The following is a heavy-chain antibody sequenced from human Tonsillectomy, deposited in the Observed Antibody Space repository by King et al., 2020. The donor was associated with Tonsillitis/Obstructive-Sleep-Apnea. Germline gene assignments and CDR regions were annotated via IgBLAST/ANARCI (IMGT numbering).Heavy chain of an antibody. CDR2: ISHDGSKK. Sequence: AQLVQSGGGVVQPGRSLRLSCVGSGFTLNNYTLQWVRQAPGRGLEWVAVISHDGSKKYYTDSVKGRFTISRDNSKNKVYLQMNSLGAEDTAVYYCARDQEQQLVPGFFDYWGQGTLVTVSS. CDR3: ARDQEQQLVPGFFDY. D-gene: IGHD6-13*01. J-gene: IGHJ4*02. V-gene: IGHV3-30*04. CDR1: GFTLNNYT.